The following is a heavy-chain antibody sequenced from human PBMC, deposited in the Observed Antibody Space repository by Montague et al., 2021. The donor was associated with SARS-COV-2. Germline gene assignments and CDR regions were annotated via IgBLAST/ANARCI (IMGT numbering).Heavy chain of an antibody. CDR2: IDWDDDK. CDR3: ARMWAAAVHSDY. D-gene: IGHD6-13*01. CDR1: GFSLSTSGMC. J-gene: IGHJ4*02. Sequence: VKPTQTLTLTCTFSGFSLSTSGMCVSWIRQPPGKALEWLARIDWDDDKYYSTSLKTRLTISNDTSKNQVVLTMTNMDPVDTATYYCARMWAAAVHSDYRSQGTLVTVSS. V-gene: IGHV2-70*11.